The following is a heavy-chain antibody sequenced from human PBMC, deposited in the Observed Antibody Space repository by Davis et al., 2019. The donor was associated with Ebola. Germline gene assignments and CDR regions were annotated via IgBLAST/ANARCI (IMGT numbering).Heavy chain of an antibody. CDR1: GGSISTYY. CDR2: VYYNGDA. V-gene: IGHV4-59*12. CDR3: ARGATRAALGGYWFDP. D-gene: IGHD6-6*01. J-gene: IGHJ5*02. Sequence: SETLSLTCTVSGGSISTYYWGWIRQPPGRGLEYIGYVYYNGDADYSPSLNSRVTISADTSENQVSLRLRSVTAADTAVYYCARGATRAALGGYWFDPWGQGTLVTVSS.